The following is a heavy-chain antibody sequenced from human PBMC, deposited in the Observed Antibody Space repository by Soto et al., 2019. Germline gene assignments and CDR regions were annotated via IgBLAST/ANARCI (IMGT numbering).Heavy chain of an antibody. Sequence: QVQLVESGGGVVQPGTSLRLSCAASGFSFNTHGMHWIRQTPAKGMEWVEVIWFDGSKKSYEDSVTGRFTISRDNSRSALYLEMDSLRVEDTGVYYCAGSSGLGIDFWGQGTLVTVSS. CDR2: IWFDGSKK. CDR3: AGSSGLGIDF. CDR1: GFSFNTHG. D-gene: IGHD6-19*01. V-gene: IGHV3-33*03. J-gene: IGHJ4*02.